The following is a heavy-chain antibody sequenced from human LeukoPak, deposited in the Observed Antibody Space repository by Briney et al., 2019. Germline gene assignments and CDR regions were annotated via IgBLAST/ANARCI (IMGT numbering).Heavy chain of an antibody. CDR1: GFTFSRYW. Sequence: PGGSLRLSCAASGFTFSRYWMTWVRQVPGKGLEWVASIKDDGSEQPYVDSVKGRFTISRDNAKSSRYLQMNSLRTEDTAVYYCARDGPLVTRKYYYYYYMDVWGNGTTVTVSS. CDR2: IKDDGSEQ. CDR3: ARDGPLVTRKYYYYYYMDV. D-gene: IGHD1-26*01. J-gene: IGHJ6*03. V-gene: IGHV3-7*01.